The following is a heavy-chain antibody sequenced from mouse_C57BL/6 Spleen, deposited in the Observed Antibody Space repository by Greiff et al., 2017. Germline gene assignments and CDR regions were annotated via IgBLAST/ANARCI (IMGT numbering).Heavy chain of an antibody. CDR2: IYPRSGNT. Sequence: VKLMESGAELARPGASVKLSCKASGYTFTSYGISWVKQRTGQGLEWIGEIYPRSGNTYYNEKFKGKATLTADKSSSTAYMELRSLTSEDSAVYCCARGDVFITTGGYAMDYWGQGTSVTVSS. CDR1: GYTFTSYG. CDR3: ARGDVFITTGGYAMDY. D-gene: IGHD1-1*01. V-gene: IGHV1-81*01. J-gene: IGHJ4*01.